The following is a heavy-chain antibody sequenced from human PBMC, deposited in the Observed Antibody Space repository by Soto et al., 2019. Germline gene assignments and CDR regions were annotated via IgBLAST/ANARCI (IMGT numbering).Heavy chain of an antibody. Sequence: GGSLRLSCAASGFTFSSYSMNWVRQAPGKGLEWVSYISSSSSTIYYADSVKGRFTISRDNAKNSLYLQMNSLRAEDTAVYYCAILTYNWNGLLDAFDIWGQGTMVTVSS. J-gene: IGHJ3*02. CDR3: AILTYNWNGLLDAFDI. CDR1: GFTFSSYS. V-gene: IGHV3-48*01. D-gene: IGHD1-1*01. CDR2: ISSSSSTI.